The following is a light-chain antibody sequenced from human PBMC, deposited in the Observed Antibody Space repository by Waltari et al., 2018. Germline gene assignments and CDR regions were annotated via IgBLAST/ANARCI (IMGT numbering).Light chain of an antibody. CDR3: QQYYAAPWT. Sequence: DIVMTQSPASLAVSLGERATINRKSRQSFLYSSNNKSYFTWFQQKPGQPPKLLFYWASTRESGVPDRFSGSGSGTDFTLTISSLQAEDVAVYYCQQYYAAPWTFGQGTMVEIK. V-gene: IGKV4-1*01. CDR1: QSFLYSSNNKSY. J-gene: IGKJ1*01. CDR2: WAS.